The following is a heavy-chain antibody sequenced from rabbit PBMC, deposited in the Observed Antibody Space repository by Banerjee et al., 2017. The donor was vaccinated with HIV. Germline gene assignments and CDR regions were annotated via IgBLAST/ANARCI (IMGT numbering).Heavy chain of an antibody. Sequence: QEQLVESGGGLVQPGGSLKLSCKASGFDFSSYGVSWVRQAPGKGLEWIGYIDPVFGSTYYASWVNGRFTISSHNAQNTLYLQLNSLTAADTATYFCVREGYAGYAGYGYANLWGPGTLVTVS. CDR1: GFDFSSYG. D-gene: IGHD6-1*01. V-gene: IGHV1S47*01. J-gene: IGHJ4*01. CDR2: IDPVFGST. CDR3: VREGYAGYAGYGYANL.